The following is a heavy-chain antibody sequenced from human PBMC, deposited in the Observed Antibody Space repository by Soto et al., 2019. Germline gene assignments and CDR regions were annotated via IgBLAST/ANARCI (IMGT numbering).Heavy chain of an antibody. CDR3: ARVNPAAATYYDYVWGSYRWDAFDI. D-gene: IGHD3-16*02. CDR1: GGSISSGDYY. J-gene: IGHJ3*02. CDR2: IYYSGST. V-gene: IGHV4-30-4*01. Sequence: QVQLQESGPGLVKPSQTLSLTCTVSGGSISSGDYYWSWIRQPPGKGLEWIGYIYYSGSTYYNPSLKSRVTISVDTSKNQFSLKLSSVTAADTAVYYCARVNPAAATYYDYVWGSYRWDAFDIWGQGTMVTVSS.